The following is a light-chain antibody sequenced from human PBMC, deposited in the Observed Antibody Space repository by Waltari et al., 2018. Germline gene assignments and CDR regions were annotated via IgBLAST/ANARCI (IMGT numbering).Light chain of an antibody. V-gene: IGLV2-14*01. CDR2: EVS. CDR3: SSYTTSSAPGV. CDR1: ASDDRAYDF. J-gene: IGLJ1*01. Sequence: QSALTHPASVSGSPGQSIPISCPGTASDDRAYDFFSWYQQHPGKAPHLLFYEVSNRPSGISNRFSASKSGNTASLTISGLQAEDEADYYCSSYTTSSAPGVFGTGTRVTVL.